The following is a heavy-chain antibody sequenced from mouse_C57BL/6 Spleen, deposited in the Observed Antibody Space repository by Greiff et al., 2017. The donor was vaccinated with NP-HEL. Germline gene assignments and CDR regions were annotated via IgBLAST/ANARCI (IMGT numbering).Heavy chain of an antibody. Sequence: EVQRVESVAELVRPGASVKLSCTASGFNIKNTYMHWVKQRPEQGLEWIGRFVPANGNTKYAPKFLGKATITADTSSNTAYLQLSSLTSEDTAIYYCARSGACSWFAYWGQGTLVTVSA. V-gene: IGHV14-3*01. CDR1: GFNIKNTY. CDR3: ARSGACSWFAY. J-gene: IGHJ3*01. CDR2: FVPANGNT. D-gene: IGHD3-2*02.